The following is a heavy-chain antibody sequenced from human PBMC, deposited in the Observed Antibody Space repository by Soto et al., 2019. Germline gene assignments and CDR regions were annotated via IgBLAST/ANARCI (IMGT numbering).Heavy chain of an antibody. CDR1: GGSFSGYY. CDR3: VRVSSSSTSCANGRVDP. CDR2: INHSGST. Sequence: PSETLSLTCAVYGGSFSGYYWSWIRQPPGKGLEWIGEINHSGSTNYNPSLKSRVTISVDTSKNQFSLKLSSVTPADTAVSYSVRVSSSSTSCANGRVDPGGQGTLVTVSS. J-gene: IGHJ5*02. V-gene: IGHV4-34*01. D-gene: IGHD2-2*01.